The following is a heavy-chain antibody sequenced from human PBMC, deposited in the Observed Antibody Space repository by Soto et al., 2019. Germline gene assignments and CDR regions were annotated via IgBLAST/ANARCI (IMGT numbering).Heavy chain of an antibody. CDR1: GGSISSGDYY. Sequence: QVQLQESGPGLVKPSQTLSLTCTVSGGSISSGDYYWSWIRQHPGKGLEWIGYIHYSGDSYYNPSLKSRVTISIDPSKNQFSLKLSSVTAADTAVYYCARGDYNAYRGYDYWGQGTLVTVSS. J-gene: IGHJ4*02. D-gene: IGHD4-17*01. CDR2: IHYSGDS. V-gene: IGHV4-31*03. CDR3: ARGDYNAYRGYDY.